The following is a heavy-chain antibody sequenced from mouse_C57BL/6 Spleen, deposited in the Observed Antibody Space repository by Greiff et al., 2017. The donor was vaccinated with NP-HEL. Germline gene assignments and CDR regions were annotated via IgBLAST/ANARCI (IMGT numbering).Heavy chain of an antibody. D-gene: IGHD2-4*01. CDR2: IRNKANNHAT. CDR3: TASYDYDEYYYAMDY. Sequence: EVQVVESGGGLVQPGGSMKLSCAASGFTFSDAWMDWVRQSPEKGLEWVAEIRNKANNHATYYAESVKGRFTISRDDSKSRVYLQMNSLRAEDTGIYYCTASYDYDEYYYAMDYWGQGTSVTVSS. CDR1: GFTFSDAW. J-gene: IGHJ4*01. V-gene: IGHV6-6*01.